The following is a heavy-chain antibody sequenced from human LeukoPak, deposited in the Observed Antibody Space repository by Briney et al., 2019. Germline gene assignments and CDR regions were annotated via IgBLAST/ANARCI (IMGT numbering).Heavy chain of an antibody. J-gene: IGHJ4*02. CDR1: GLTFSDYY. Sequence: GGSLRLSCAVSGLTFSDYYMSWVRQAPGKGLEWVSAISGSGGSTYYADSVKGRFTISRDNSKNTLYLQMNSLRAEDTAVYYCASLPFDRVAYWGQGTLVTVSS. V-gene: IGHV3-23*01. CDR2: ISGSGGST. CDR3: ASLPFDRVAY. D-gene: IGHD3-9*01.